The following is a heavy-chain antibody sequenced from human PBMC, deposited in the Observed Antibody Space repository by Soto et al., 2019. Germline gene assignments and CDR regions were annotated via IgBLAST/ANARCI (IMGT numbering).Heavy chain of an antibody. D-gene: IGHD3-22*01. CDR3: ASRYDSSDS. CDR1: GGTFSIYT. Sequence: SVKVSCKAPGGTFSIYTISWVRQAPGQGLEWMRRIIPILGIANYAQKFQGRVTITADKSTSTAYMELSSLRSEDTAVYYCASRYDSSDSWDQGTLVTVSS. V-gene: IGHV1-69*02. CDR2: IIPILGIA. J-gene: IGHJ4*02.